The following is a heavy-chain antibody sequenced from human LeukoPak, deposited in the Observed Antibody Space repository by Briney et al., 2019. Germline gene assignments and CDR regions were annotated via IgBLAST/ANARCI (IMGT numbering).Heavy chain of an antibody. D-gene: IGHD2-15*01. J-gene: IGHJ4*02. Sequence: SVKVSCRASGGTFSSYAISWVRQAPGQGLEWMGGIIPIFGTANYAQKFQGRVTITADESTSTAYMELSSLRSEDTAVYYCARSGREDPGWYYFDYWGQGTLVTVSS. V-gene: IGHV1-69*13. CDR2: IIPIFGTA. CDR3: ARSGREDPGWYYFDY. CDR1: GGTFSSYA.